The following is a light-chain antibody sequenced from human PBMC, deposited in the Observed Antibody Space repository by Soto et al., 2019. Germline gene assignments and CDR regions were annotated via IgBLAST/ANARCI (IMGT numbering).Light chain of an antibody. CDR3: SSYTSSSRYV. CDR2: EVS. CDR1: RTDVGGYNY. Sequence: QSVLTQPASVSGSPGQSITISCTGTRTDVGGYNYVSWYQQHPGKAPKLMIYEVSNRPSGVSNRFSGSKSGNTASLTISGLQAEDEADYYCSSYTSSSRYVFGTGTKVTVL. V-gene: IGLV2-14*01. J-gene: IGLJ1*01.